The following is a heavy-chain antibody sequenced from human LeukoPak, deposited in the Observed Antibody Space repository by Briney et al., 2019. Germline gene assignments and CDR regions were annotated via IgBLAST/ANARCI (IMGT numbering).Heavy chain of an antibody. CDR1: GGSISTYY. J-gene: IGHJ4*02. CDR3: ARDGSGYGGRFDY. V-gene: IGHV4-59*01. D-gene: IGHD5-12*01. Sequence: SETLSLTCTVSGGSISTYYWSWIRQPPGKGLEWIGYVYYSGSTNYNPSLKSRVTISVATSKNQFSLKLSSMTAADTAVYYCARDGSGYGGRFDYWGQGTLVTVSS. CDR2: VYYSGST.